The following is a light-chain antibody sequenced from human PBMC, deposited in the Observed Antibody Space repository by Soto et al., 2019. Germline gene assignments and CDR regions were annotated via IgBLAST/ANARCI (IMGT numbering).Light chain of an antibody. J-gene: IGKJ4*01. Sequence: EIVLTQSPGTLSLSPGERATLSCRASQSGSGTYLAWYQQKPGQAPRLLTSGASRRATGIPDRFSGSGSGTDFTLTISSLEHEDFAVYYCQQYGKSPLTFGAGTKVDIK. CDR1: QSGSGTY. V-gene: IGKV3-20*01. CDR3: QQYGKSPLT. CDR2: GAS.